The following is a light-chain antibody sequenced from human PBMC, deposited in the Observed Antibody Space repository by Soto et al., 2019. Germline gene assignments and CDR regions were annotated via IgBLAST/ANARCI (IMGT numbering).Light chain of an antibody. CDR3: QQYGSSPRA. CDR2: GAS. CDR1: QSVSSSY. V-gene: IGKV3-20*01. J-gene: IGKJ1*01. Sequence: IVLTQSPGTLSLSPGDRATLSCRASQSVSSSYLAWYQQKPGQAPRLLIYGASSRATGIPDRFSGSVSGTDFTVAISRLEPEDFAVYYCQQYGSSPRAFAQGTKVEI.